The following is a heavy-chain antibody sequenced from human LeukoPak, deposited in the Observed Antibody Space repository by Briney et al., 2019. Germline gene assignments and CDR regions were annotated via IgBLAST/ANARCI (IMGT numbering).Heavy chain of an antibody. Sequence: GGSLRLSSAASGFTFSSYSMNWVRQAPGEGLEWVSSISSSSSYIYYADSVKGRFTISRDNAKNSLYLQMNSLRAEDTAVYYCARDLDYDFDYWGQGTLVTVSS. CDR3: ARDLDYDFDY. CDR1: GFTFSSYS. CDR2: ISSSSSYI. V-gene: IGHV3-21*01. J-gene: IGHJ4*02. D-gene: IGHD4-17*01.